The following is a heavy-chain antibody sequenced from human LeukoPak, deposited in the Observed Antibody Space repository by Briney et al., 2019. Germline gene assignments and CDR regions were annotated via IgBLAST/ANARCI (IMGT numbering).Heavy chain of an antibody. V-gene: IGHV3-21*01. CDR1: GFTFSSYS. J-gene: IGHJ4*02. CDR2: ISSSSSCI. D-gene: IGHD5-24*01. Sequence: GGSLRLSCAASGFTFSSYSMNWVRQAPGKGLEWVSSISSSSSCIYYADSVKGRFTISRDNAKNSLYLQMNSLRAEDTAVYYCARVEMATIASYWGQGTLVTVSS. CDR3: ARVEMATIASY.